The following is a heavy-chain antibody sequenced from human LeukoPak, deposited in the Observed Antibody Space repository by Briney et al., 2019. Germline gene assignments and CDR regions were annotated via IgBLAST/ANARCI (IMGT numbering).Heavy chain of an antibody. Sequence: ASVTVSFKTSGYTFIVYYIHWVRQAPGQGLEWMGWINANSGATNYAQSFQGRVTVTRDTSISTAYMELRSLISDDTAVYYCARADEYRSEYYFDNWGPGTLVTVSS. CDR1: GYTFIVYY. V-gene: IGHV1-2*02. D-gene: IGHD6-6*01. CDR2: INANSGAT. CDR3: ARADEYRSEYYFDN. J-gene: IGHJ4*02.